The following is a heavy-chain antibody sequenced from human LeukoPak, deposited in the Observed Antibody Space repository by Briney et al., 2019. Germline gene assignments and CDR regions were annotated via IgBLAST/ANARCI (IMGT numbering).Heavy chain of an antibody. V-gene: IGHV3-23*01. CDR2: ISGSGGST. CDR1: GFTFSSYA. J-gene: IGHJ4*02. D-gene: IGHD3-22*01. Sequence: GGSLRLSCAASGFTFSSYAMTWVRQAPGRGLEWVSAISGSGGSTYYADSVKGRFTISRDNSKNTLYLQMNSLRAEDTAVYYCATTRRVTMIVVVITPFDYWGQGTLVTVSP. CDR3: ATTRRVTMIVVVITPFDY.